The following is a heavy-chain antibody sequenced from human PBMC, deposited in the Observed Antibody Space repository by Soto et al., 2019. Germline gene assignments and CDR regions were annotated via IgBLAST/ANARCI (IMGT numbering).Heavy chain of an antibody. CDR3: VRGGGYTDYYDSSGYYTNWFDP. J-gene: IGHJ5*02. CDR1: GYTFTSYA. V-gene: IGHV1-3*01. CDR2: INAGNGNT. Sequence: QVQLVQSGAEVKKPGASVKVSCKASGYTFTSYAMHWVRQAPGQRLEWMGWINAGNGNTKYSQKFQGRVTITRDTSASTAYMELSSLRSEDTAVYYCVRGGGYTDYYDSSGYYTNWFDPWGQGTLVTVSS. D-gene: IGHD3-22*01.